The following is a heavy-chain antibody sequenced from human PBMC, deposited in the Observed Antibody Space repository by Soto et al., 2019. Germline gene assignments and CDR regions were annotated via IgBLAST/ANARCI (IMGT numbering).Heavy chain of an antibody. CDR1: GGSISSYF. CDR3: ARDHKEAFDI. V-gene: IGHV4-59*01. Sequence: QVLLQESGPGLVKPSETLSLTCSVSGGSISSYFLHWIRQAPGKGLEWIGYMYFNGSTNYNPSLKSRVTISLDTSKSLFSLKLNSVTAADTAIYYCARDHKEAFDIWGQGTLVTVSS. J-gene: IGHJ3*02. CDR2: MYFNGST.